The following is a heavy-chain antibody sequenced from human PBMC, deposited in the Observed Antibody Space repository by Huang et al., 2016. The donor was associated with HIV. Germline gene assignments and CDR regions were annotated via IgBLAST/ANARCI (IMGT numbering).Heavy chain of an antibody. Sequence: QVQLVQSGAEVKKPGASVKVSCKASGYNFTSYDINWVRQATGQGLEWMGWMNPNSGKRGYAEKFQGKVSMTSNTSMSTAYMELSGLRSEDTAVYYCARGYCTGGTCYLYFDFWGQGTLVTVS. CDR3: ARGYCTGGTCYLYFDF. V-gene: IGHV1-8*01. J-gene: IGHJ4*02. D-gene: IGHD2-15*01. CDR1: GYNFTSYD. CDR2: MNPNSGKR.